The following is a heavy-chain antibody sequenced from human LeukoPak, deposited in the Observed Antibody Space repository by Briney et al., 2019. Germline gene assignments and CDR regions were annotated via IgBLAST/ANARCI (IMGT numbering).Heavy chain of an antibody. CDR2: IRFDGSNK. Sequence: PGGSLRLSCAASGFTFSSYGMHWVRQAPGKGLEGVAFIRFDGSNKYYGDSVKGRFTISRDNSQNTLHLQMNSLRAEDAAVYYCVKTKKGSPGRSCCSMDVWGKGTTVTVSS. V-gene: IGHV3-30*02. D-gene: IGHD3-10*01. CDR3: VKTKKGSPGRSCCSMDV. CDR1: GFTFSSYG. J-gene: IGHJ6*03.